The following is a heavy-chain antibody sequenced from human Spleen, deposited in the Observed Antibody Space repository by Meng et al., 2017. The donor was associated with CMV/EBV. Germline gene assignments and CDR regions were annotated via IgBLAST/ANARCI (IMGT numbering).Heavy chain of an antibody. D-gene: IGHD3-10*01. CDR2: IIPILGIA. Sequence: SVKVSCKASGGTFSSYTISWVRQAPGQGLEWMGRIIPILGIANYAQKFQGRVTITADKSTSTAHMELSSLRSDDTAVYYCANEGKMQEVNYYYGMDVWGQGTTVTVSS. V-gene: IGHV1-69*02. CDR1: GGTFSSYT. CDR3: ANEGKMQEVNYYYGMDV. J-gene: IGHJ6*02.